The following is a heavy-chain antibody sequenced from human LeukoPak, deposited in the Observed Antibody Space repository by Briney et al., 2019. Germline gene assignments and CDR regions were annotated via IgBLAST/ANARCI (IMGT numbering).Heavy chain of an antibody. D-gene: IGHD3-16*02. V-gene: IGHV3-23*01. J-gene: IGHJ4*02. CDR1: GFTFSRYA. CDR3: HAGELRLGELSFHDY. CDR2: ISGSGGST. Sequence: GGSLRLSCAASGFTFSRYAMSWVRQAPGKGLKWDSAISGSGGSTYYADSVKGRFTISRDNSKNTLYLQMNSLRAEDTAVYYCHAGELRLGELSFHDYWGQGTLVTVSS.